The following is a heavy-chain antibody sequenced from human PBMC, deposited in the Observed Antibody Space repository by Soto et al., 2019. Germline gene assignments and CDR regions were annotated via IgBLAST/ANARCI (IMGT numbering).Heavy chain of an antibody. V-gene: IGHV3-30*03. CDR1: GFTFSSYG. CDR3: ASNIAAAGRGLYYFDY. Sequence: GGSLRLSCAASGFTFSSYGMHWVRQAPGKGLEWVAVISYDGSNKYYADSVKGRFTISRDNSKNTLYLQMNSLRAEDTAVYYCASNIAAAGRGLYYFDYWGQGTLVTVSS. D-gene: IGHD6-13*01. CDR2: ISYDGSNK. J-gene: IGHJ4*02.